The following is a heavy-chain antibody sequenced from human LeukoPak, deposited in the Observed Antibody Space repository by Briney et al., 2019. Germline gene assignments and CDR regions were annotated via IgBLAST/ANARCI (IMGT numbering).Heavy chain of an antibody. J-gene: IGHJ3*02. Sequence: ASVKVSCKASGYTFTSYYMHWVRQAPGQGLEWMGIINPSGGSTGYAQKFQGRVTMTRDTSTSTVYMELSSLRSEDTAVYYCARESRIAAAKNAFDIWGQGTMVTVSS. CDR2: INPSGGST. CDR1: GYTFTSYY. D-gene: IGHD6-13*01. CDR3: ARESRIAAAKNAFDI. V-gene: IGHV1-46*01.